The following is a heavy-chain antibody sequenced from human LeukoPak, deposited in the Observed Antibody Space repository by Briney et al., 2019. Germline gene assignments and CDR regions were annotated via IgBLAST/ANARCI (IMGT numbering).Heavy chain of an antibody. CDR2: VNPNSGGT. Sequence: ASVKVSCKASGYTFTGYYMHWVRQAPGQGLEWMGWVNPNSGGTNYAQEFQGWVTMTRDTSISTAYMELSRLRSDDTAVYYCARVGDDYGDYHFDYWGQGTLVTVSS. CDR1: GYTFTGYY. CDR3: ARVGDDYGDYHFDY. J-gene: IGHJ4*02. D-gene: IGHD4-17*01. V-gene: IGHV1-2*04.